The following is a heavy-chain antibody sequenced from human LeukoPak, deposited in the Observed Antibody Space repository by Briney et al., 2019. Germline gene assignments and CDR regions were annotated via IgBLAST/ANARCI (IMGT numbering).Heavy chain of an antibody. D-gene: IGHD3-16*02. CDR3: ARDRVITFGGVIVIHGDAFDI. V-gene: IGHV1-18*01. J-gene: IGHJ3*02. Sequence: ASVKVSCKASGYTFTSYGISWVRQAPGRGLEWMGWISAYNGNTNYAQKLQGRVTMTTDTSTSTAYMELRSLRSDDTAVYYCARDRVITFGGVIVIHGDAFDIWGQGTMVTVSS. CDR2: ISAYNGNT. CDR1: GYTFTSYG.